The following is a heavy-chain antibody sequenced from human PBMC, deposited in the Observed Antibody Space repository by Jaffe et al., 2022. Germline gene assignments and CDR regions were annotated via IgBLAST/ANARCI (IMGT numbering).Heavy chain of an antibody. CDR2: ISWDGGST. Sequence: EVQLVESGGVVVQPGGSLRLSCAASGFTFDDYAMHWVRQAPGKGLEWVSLISWDGGSTYYADSVKGRFTISRDNSKNSLYLQMNSLRAEDTALYYCAKDAPMDTAMEAPYWYFDLWGRGTLVTVSS. V-gene: IGHV3-43D*04. D-gene: IGHD5-18*01. CDR3: AKDAPMDTAMEAPYWYFDL. CDR1: GFTFDDYA. J-gene: IGHJ2*01.